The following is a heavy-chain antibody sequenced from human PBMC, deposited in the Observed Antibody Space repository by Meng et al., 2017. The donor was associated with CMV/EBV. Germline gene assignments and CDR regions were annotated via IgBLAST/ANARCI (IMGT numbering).Heavy chain of an antibody. J-gene: IGHJ4*02. CDR1: GFTFSSYE. CDR2: ISSSGSTI. Sequence: GESLKISCAASGFTFSSYEMNWVRQAPGKGLEWVSYISSSGSTIYYADSVKGRLTISRDNAKNSLYLQMNSLRAEDTAVYYCARGTYDFWSGYYMGLDYWGQGALVTVSS. CDR3: ARGTYDFWSGYYMGLDY. D-gene: IGHD3-3*01. V-gene: IGHV3-48*03.